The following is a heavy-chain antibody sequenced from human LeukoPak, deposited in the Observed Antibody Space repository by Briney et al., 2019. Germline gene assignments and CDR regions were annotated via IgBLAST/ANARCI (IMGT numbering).Heavy chain of an antibody. J-gene: IGHJ6*02. CDR1: GGTFSSYA. Sequence: SVKASCKASGGTFSSYAISWVRQAPGQGLEWMGGIIPIFGTANYAQKFQGRVTITADESTSTAYMELSSLRSEDTAVYYCASPYCSGGSCYSGDYYYGMDVWGQGTTVTVSS. V-gene: IGHV1-69*01. D-gene: IGHD2-15*01. CDR2: IIPIFGTA. CDR3: ASPYCSGGSCYSGDYYYGMDV.